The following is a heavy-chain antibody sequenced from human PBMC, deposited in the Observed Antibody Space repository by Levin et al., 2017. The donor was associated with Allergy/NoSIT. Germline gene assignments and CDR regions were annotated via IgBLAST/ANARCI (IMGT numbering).Heavy chain of an antibody. Sequence: GGSLRLSCTTSGFTFRTYAMTWVRQAPGRGLEWVSAISASYGTTYYADSVKGRFTISRDNSESTVFLQMSGLRAEDTAVYYCAKNDNSGSYGDAFDFRGQGTMVTVSS. D-gene: IGHD3-10*01. V-gene: IGHV3-23*01. CDR1: GFTFRTYA. J-gene: IGHJ3*01. CDR2: ISASYGTT. CDR3: AKNDNSGSYGDAFDF.